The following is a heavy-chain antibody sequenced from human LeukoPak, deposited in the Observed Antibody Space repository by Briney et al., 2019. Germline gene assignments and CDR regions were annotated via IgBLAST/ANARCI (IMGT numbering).Heavy chain of an antibody. CDR2: IWYDGSNK. CDR1: GFTFSSYG. V-gene: IGHV3-33*01. Sequence: PGGSLRLSCAASGFTFSSYGMHWVRQARGKGLEWVAVIWYDGSNKYYADSVKGRFTISRDNSKNTLYLQMNSLRAEDTAVYYCARRSDLFDYWGQGTLVTVSS. CDR3: ARRSDLFDY. J-gene: IGHJ4*02.